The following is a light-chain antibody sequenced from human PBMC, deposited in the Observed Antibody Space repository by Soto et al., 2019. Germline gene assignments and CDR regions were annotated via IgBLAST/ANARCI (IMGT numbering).Light chain of an antibody. CDR3: CSYTSSSALVV. J-gene: IGLJ2*01. CDR1: SSDVGGYNY. Sequence: QSALTQPASVSGSRGQSITISCSGTSSDVGGYNYVSWYQQHPGKAPKLMIYDVSNRPSGVSNRFSGSKSGNTASLTISGLQAEDEADYYCCSYTSSSALVVFGGGTKLTVL. V-gene: IGLV2-14*01. CDR2: DVS.